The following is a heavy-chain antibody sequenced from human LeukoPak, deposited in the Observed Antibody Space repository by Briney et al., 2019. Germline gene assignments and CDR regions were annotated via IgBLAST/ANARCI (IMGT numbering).Heavy chain of an antibody. CDR3: ARHKSLIGAWGYPLHY. D-gene: IGHD3-10*01. Sequence: TSETLSLTCTVSGGSISSSSYYWGWIRQPPGKGLEWIGSIYYSGSTFYNPSLKSRVTISVYTSKNQFSLKLSSVTAADTAVYYCARHKSLIGAWGYPLHYWGQGTLVTVSS. CDR2: IYYSGST. J-gene: IGHJ4*02. V-gene: IGHV4-39*01. CDR1: GGSISSSSYY.